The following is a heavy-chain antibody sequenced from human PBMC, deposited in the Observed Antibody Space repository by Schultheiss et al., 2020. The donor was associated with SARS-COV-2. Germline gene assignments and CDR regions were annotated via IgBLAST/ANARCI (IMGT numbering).Heavy chain of an antibody. V-gene: IGHV3-23*01. CDR1: GFTFSSYS. J-gene: IGHJ4*02. CDR2: ISGSGGST. Sequence: GGSLRLSCAASGFTFSSYSMNWVRQAPGKGLEWVSAISGSGGSTYYADSVKGRFTISRDNSKNTLYLQMNSLRAEDTAVYYCARDIRRLGRSPRSLNARGPFDYWGQGTLVTVSS. CDR3: ARDIRRLGRSPRSLNARGPFDY. D-gene: IGHD2-2*02.